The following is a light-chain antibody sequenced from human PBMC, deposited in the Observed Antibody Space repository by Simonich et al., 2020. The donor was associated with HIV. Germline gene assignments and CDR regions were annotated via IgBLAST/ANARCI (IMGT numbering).Light chain of an antibody. CDR3: QQYYSTPLT. Sequence: DIVMTQSPDSLAVSLGERATINCKSSQSVLYNSNNKNYLTWYQQKPGQPPKLLIYWASTRESGVPDRFSGSGSGTDFNLTISSLQAEDVAVYYCQQYYSTPLTFGGGTKVEIK. CDR1: QSVLYNSNNKNY. J-gene: IGKJ4*01. V-gene: IGKV4-1*01. CDR2: WAS.